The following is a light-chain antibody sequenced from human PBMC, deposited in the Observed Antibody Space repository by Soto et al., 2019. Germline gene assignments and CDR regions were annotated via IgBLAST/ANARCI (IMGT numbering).Light chain of an antibody. V-gene: IGKV1-39*01. Sequence: DIQVTQSPSSLSACVGDRFTITCRTSQNINIFLNWYQQKPGRAPMVVISAASNLESGVPSRFSGRGSGTEFTLTISSLQPGDSALYFCQESYSTPLAFGGGTKVDIK. J-gene: IGKJ4*01. CDR2: AAS. CDR3: QESYSTPLA. CDR1: QNINIF.